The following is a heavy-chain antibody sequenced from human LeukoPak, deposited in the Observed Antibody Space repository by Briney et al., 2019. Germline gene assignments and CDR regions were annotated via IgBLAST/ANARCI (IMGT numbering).Heavy chain of an antibody. CDR2: IIPILGIA. D-gene: IGHD4-17*01. Sequence: SVKVPCKASGRTFSSYAISWVRQAPGQGLEWMGRIIPILGIANYAQKFQGRVTITADKSTSTAYMELSSLRSEDTAVYYCARDTPDYGDYGEGGDYWGQGTLVTVSS. V-gene: IGHV1-69*04. CDR3: ARDTPDYGDYGEGGDY. J-gene: IGHJ4*02. CDR1: GRTFSSYA.